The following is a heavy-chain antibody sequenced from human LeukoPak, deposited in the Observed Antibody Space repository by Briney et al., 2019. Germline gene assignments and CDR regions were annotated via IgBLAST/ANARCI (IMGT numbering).Heavy chain of an antibody. CDR3: ARQSYVWGSYRSDDALDI. CDR1: GGTFSSYA. V-gene: IGHV1-69*04. CDR2: IIPILGIA. D-gene: IGHD3-16*02. J-gene: IGHJ3*02. Sequence: GASVKVSCKASGGTFSSYAISWVRPAPGQGLEWMGRIIPILGIANYAQKFQGRVTITADKSTSTAYMELSSLRSDDTAVYYCARQSYVWGSYRSDDALDIWGQGTMVTVSS.